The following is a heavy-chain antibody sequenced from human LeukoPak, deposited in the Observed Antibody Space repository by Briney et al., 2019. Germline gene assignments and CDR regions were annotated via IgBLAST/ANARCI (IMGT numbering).Heavy chain of an antibody. V-gene: IGHV3-23*01. CDR3: ATPPTVTRNY. J-gene: IGHJ4*02. CDR1: GFTFSSYA. Sequence: GGSLRLFCAASGFTFSSYAMSWVRQAPGKGLEWVSSISGSGGRTHYADSVRGRFTISRDNSKNTLYLQMDSLRAEDTAVYYCATPPTVTRNYWGQGTLVTVSS. D-gene: IGHD4-17*01. CDR2: ISGSGGRT.